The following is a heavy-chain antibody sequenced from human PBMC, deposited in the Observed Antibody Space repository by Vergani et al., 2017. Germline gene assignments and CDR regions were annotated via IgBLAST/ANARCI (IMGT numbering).Heavy chain of an antibody. CDR1: GFTFSSYA. CDR3: VKVSSSWIPYXFDS. Sequence: EVQLSESGGGLVQPGGSLRLSCAASGFTFSSYAMSWVRQAPGKGREWVSGISGGGNNAYDADSVKGRFNIPRDNSKNTLYLQMNSLRVEDTAVYYCVKVSSSWIPYXFDSWGQGTLVTVSS. V-gene: IGHV3-23*01. CDR2: ISGGGNNA. J-gene: IGHJ4*02. D-gene: IGHD6-13*01.